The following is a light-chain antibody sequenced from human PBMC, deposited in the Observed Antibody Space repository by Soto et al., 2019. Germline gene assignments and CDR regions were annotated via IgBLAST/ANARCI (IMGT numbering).Light chain of an antibody. CDR1: SSNIGNND. Sequence: QSVLTQPPSVSAAPGQTVTISCSGSSSNIGNNDVSWYQQLPGTVPKLLIYDDNNRSSGIPDRFSGSKSGTSATLGITGLQTGDEADYYCGTWDSSLSAVLFGGGTKLTVL. V-gene: IGLV1-51*01. CDR2: DDN. J-gene: IGLJ2*01. CDR3: GTWDSSLSAVL.